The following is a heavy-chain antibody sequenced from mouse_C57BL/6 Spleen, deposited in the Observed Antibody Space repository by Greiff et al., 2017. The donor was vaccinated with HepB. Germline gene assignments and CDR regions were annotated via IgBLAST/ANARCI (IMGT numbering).Heavy chain of an antibody. J-gene: IGHJ4*01. Sequence: QVQLQQSGPELVKPGASVKISCKASGYTFTDYYINWVKQRPGQGLEWIGWIFPGSGSTYYNEKFKGKATLTVDKSSSTAYMLLSSLTSEDSAVYFCARRVYYGSSYDYYAMDYWGQGTSVTVSS. V-gene: IGHV1-75*01. CDR1: GYTFTDYY. D-gene: IGHD1-1*01. CDR3: ARRVYYGSSYDYYAMDY. CDR2: IFPGSGST.